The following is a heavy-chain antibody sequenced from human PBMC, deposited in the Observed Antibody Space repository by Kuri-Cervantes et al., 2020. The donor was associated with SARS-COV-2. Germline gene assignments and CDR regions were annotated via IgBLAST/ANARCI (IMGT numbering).Heavy chain of an antibody. CDR3: ARVTRAGAAAFRWDYMDV. Sequence: SETLSLTCTVSGGSISSSSYYWGWIRQPPGKGLEWIGSIYYSGSTYYNPSLKSRVTISVDTSKNQFSLKLSSVTAADTAVYYCARVTRAGAAAFRWDYMDVWGKGTTGPVSS. J-gene: IGHJ6*03. V-gene: IGHV4-39*07. CDR2: IYYSGST. D-gene: IGHD6-13*01. CDR1: GGSISSSSYY.